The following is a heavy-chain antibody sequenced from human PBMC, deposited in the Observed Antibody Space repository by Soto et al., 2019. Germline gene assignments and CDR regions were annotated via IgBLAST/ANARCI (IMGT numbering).Heavy chain of an antibody. J-gene: IGHJ4*02. V-gene: IGHV4-31*02. CDR3: ARGGDGYNIDY. CDR1: GGSIRSGGFY. CDR2: IYYSGST. Sequence: LCGGSIRSGGFYWSWIRQHPGKGLEWIGYIYYSGSTYYNPSLKSRVTISLDTSKNQFSLKLSSVTAADTAVYYCARGGDGYNIDYWGQGTLVTVSS. D-gene: IGHD5-12*01.